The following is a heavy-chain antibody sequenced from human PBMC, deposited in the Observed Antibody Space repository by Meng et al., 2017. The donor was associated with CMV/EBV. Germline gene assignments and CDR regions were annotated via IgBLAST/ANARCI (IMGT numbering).Heavy chain of an antibody. V-gene: IGHV3-11*01. CDR3: ARGEGYYYYYGMDV. CDR1: GFTFSDYY. Sequence: GESLKISCAASGFTFSDYYMSWIRQAPGKGLEWVSYISSSGSTIYYADSVKGRFTISRDNAKNSLYLQMNSLRAEDTAVYYCARGEGYYYYYGMDVWGQGTTVTSP. CDR2: ISSSGSTI. J-gene: IGHJ6*02.